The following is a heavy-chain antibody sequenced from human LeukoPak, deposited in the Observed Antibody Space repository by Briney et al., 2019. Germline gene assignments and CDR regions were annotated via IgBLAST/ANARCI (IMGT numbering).Heavy chain of an antibody. V-gene: IGHV4-61*02. CDR1: GGSISSGSYY. CDR3: ARVPLAADFWSGYYPGGGYFDY. J-gene: IGHJ4*02. Sequence: SQTLSLTCTVSGGSISSGSYYWSWIRQPAGKGLEWIGRIYTSGSTYYNPSLKSRVTISVDTSKNQFSLKLTSVTAADTAVYYCARVPLAADFWSGYYPGGGYFDYWGQGTLVTVSS. D-gene: IGHD3-3*01. CDR2: IYTSGST.